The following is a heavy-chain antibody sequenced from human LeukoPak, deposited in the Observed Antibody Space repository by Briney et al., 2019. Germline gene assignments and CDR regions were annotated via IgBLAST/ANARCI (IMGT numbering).Heavy chain of an antibody. V-gene: IGHV3-48*01. J-gene: IGHJ4*02. D-gene: IGHD4/OR15-4a*01. CDR3: AREWRGAFDY. CDR1: GFTFSTYT. CDR2: ISSSSATI. Sequence: GGSLRLSCATSGFTFSTYTMNWVGQAPGKGLEWVSYISSSSATIYYADSVKGRFTIYRDNAKNSLYLQMNSLRAEDTAVYYCAREWRGAFDYWGQGTLVTVST.